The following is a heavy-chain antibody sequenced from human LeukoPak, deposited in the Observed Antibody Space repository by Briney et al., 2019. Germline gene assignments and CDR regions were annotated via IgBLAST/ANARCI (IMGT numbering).Heavy chain of an antibody. CDR2: ISGSSSSI. Sequence: GGSLRLSCAASGFTFSSYNMNWVRQAPGKGLEWVSSISGSSSSIYYAGSVKVRFTISRDNAKNSLYLQMNSLRAEDTAVYYCARDPNYCSSINCYFDCWGQGALVTVSS. J-gene: IGHJ4*02. CDR3: ARDPNYCSSINCYFDC. V-gene: IGHV3-21*01. CDR1: GFTFSSYN. D-gene: IGHD2-2*01.